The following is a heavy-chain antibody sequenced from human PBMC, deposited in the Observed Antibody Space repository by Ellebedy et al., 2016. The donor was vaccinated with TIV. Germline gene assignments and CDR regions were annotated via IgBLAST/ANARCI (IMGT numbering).Heavy chain of an antibody. J-gene: IGHJ6*02. CDR2: IIPIFGTA. CDR1: GGTFSSYA. Sequence: SVKVSXXASGGTFSSYAISWVRQAPGQGLEWMGGIIPIFGTANYAQKFQGRVTITADESTSTAYMELSSLRSEDTAVYYCARDLGVAGPTYYYYGMDVWGQGTTVTVSS. CDR3: ARDLGVAGPTYYYYGMDV. D-gene: IGHD6-19*01. V-gene: IGHV1-69*13.